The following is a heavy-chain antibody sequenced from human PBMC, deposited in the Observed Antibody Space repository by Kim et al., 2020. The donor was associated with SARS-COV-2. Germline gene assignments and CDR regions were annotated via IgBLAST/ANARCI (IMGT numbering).Heavy chain of an antibody. CDR3: ARTSRQLGVIWFDP. V-gene: IGHV3-11*06. Sequence: GGSLRLSCAASGFTFSDYYMSWIRQAPGKGLEWVSYISSSSSYTNYADSVKGRFTISRDNAKNSLYLQMNSLRAEDTAVYYCARTSRQLGVIWFDPWGQGTLVTVSS. J-gene: IGHJ5*02. CDR2: ISSSSSYT. CDR1: GFTFSDYY. D-gene: IGHD2-21*01.